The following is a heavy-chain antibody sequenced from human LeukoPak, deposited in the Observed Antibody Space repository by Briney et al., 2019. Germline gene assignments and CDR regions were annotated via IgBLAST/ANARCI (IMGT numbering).Heavy chain of an antibody. CDR2: IYYSGST. D-gene: IGHD3-10*01. J-gene: IGHJ3*02. CDR1: GGSISSSNYY. CDR3: ARDMRRSKPRGLWEGPSASGSYSGFDM. Sequence: SETLSLTCTVSGGSISSSNYYWGWIRQPPGKGLEWIGSIYYSGSTYYNPSLKSGVTISVDTSKNQFSLKLSSVTAADTAMYYCARDMRRSKPRGLWEGPSASGSYSGFDMWGQGTMVTVSS. V-gene: IGHV4-39*07.